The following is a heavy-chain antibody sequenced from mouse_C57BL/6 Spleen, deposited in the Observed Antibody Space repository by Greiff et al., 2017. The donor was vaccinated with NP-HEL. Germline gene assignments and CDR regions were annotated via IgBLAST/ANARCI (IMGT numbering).Heavy chain of an antibody. CDR1: GYAFSSYW. J-gene: IGHJ3*01. CDR3: ARQIYYGSSYDWFAY. Sequence: VQLQQSGAELVKPGASVKISCKASGYAFSSYWMNWVKQRPGKGLEWIGQIYPGDGDTNYNGKFKGKATLTADKSASTAYMQLSSLTSEDSAVYFGARQIYYGSSYDWFAYWGQGTLVTVSA. V-gene: IGHV1-80*01. CDR2: IYPGDGDT. D-gene: IGHD1-1*01.